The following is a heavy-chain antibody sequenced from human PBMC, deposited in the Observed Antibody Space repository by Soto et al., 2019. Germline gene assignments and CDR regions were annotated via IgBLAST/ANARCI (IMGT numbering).Heavy chain of an antibody. J-gene: IGHJ6*02. CDR1: GFTFSTYW. V-gene: IGHV3-7*01. D-gene: IGHD3-22*01. Sequence: GGSLRLSCAASGFTFSTYWMSWVRQAPGKGLEWVANIKEDGSEKYYVDSVEGRFTISRDNAKNSLYLQMNSLRAEDTAVYYCARGWGYFDSSGFPYLYAMDVWGQGTTVTVSS. CDR3: ARGWGYFDSSGFPYLYAMDV. CDR2: IKEDGSEK.